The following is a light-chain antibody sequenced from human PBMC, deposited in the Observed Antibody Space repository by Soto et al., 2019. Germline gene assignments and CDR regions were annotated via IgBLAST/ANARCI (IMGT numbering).Light chain of an antibody. CDR1: SSDVGGSGL. V-gene: IGLV2-23*01. CDR2: EGF. Sequence: QSVLTQPASVSGSPGQSITISCTGTSSDVGGSGLVSWYQFHPGKAPKLLLFEGFKRPSGVSNRFSGSKSGSTASLTISGLQAEDEADYYCCSYAGRSTWDVVFGGGTKLTVL. J-gene: IGLJ2*01. CDR3: CSYAGRSTWDVV.